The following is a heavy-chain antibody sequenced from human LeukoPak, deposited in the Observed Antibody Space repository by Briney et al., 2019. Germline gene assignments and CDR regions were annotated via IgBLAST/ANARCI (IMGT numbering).Heavy chain of an antibody. CDR1: GFNFEYYA. D-gene: IGHD3-10*01. Sequence: PGRSLRLSCTASGFNFEYYAIHWLRQAPGKGLEWVALISYDGSNQFYADSVKGRFTISRDNSKNTLYLEMNSLRAEDAAVYFCARDTEWFENIQYYFDSWGQGTLLTVSS. CDR3: ARDTEWFENIQYYFDS. J-gene: IGHJ4*02. CDR2: ISYDGSNQ. V-gene: IGHV3-30*01.